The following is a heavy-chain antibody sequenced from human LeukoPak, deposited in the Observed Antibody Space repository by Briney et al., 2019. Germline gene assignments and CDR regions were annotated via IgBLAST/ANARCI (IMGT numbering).Heavy chain of an antibody. CDR1: GFTVSSNY. J-gene: IGHJ5*02. CDR3: ARDMKYYDSGNTKPFDP. D-gene: IGHD3-10*01. V-gene: IGHV3-21*01. CDR2: ISIRSDYI. Sequence: PGGSLRLSCAASGFTVSSNYMSWVRQAPGKGLEWVAAISIRSDYIFYADSVKGRFTISRDNAKNSLYLQMTSLRDEDTAVYYCARDMKYYDSGNTKPFDPWGQGTLVTVSS.